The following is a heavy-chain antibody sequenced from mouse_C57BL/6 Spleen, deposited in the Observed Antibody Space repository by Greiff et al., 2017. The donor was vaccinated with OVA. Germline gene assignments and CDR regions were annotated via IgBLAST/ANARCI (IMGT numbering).Heavy chain of an antibody. D-gene: IGHD4-1*01. J-gene: IGHJ4*01. CDR1: GYAFTNYL. Sequence: QVQLQQSGAELVRPGTSVKVSCKASGYAFTNYLIEWVKQRPGQGLEWIGVINPGSGGTNYNEKVKGKATLTADKSSSTAYMQLSSLTSEDSAVYFCARGDWDRAMDYWGQGTSVTVSS. V-gene: IGHV1-54*01. CDR3: ARGDWDRAMDY. CDR2: INPGSGGT.